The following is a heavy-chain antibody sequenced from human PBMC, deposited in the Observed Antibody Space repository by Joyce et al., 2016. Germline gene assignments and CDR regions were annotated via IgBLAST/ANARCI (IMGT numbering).Heavy chain of an antibody. CDR2: IYPSDSDT. Sequence: EVQLVQSGAEVKKPGESLKISCQGSGYNFNSHWIGWVRQMPGKGPEWMGIIYPSDSDTRYSPSFQGHVTISVDKSIRTAHLQWSSLKASDTAIYYCARRGGAANFEYWGQGTLVTVSS. V-gene: IGHV5-51*03. CDR1: GYNFNSHW. J-gene: IGHJ4*02. D-gene: IGHD1-26*01. CDR3: ARRGGAANFEY.